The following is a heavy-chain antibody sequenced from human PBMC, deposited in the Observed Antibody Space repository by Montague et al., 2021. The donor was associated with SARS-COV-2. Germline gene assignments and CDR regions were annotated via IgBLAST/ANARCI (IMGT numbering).Heavy chain of an antibody. J-gene: IGHJ3*02. D-gene: IGHD5-12*01. V-gene: IGHV4-39*02. CDR1: GGSISSSNYY. CDR2: IYDSGST. Sequence: SETLSLTCTVSGGSISSSNYYWDWIRRPPGKGLEWIGSIYDSGSTYYNPSLKSRVTISVDTSKNHFSLKLSSVTAADTAAYYCARRGRKLLPVATTIGGFDIWGQGTMVTVSS. CDR3: ARRGRKLLPVATTIGGFDI.